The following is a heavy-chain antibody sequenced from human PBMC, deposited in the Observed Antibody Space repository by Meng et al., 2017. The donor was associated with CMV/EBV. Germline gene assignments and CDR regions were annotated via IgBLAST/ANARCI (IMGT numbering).Heavy chain of an antibody. CDR2: ISYDGSNK. D-gene: IGHD3-22*01. J-gene: IGHJ4*02. Sequence: GGSLRLSCAASGFTFSSYAMHWVRQAPGKGLEWVAVISYDGSNKYYADSVKGRFTISRDNSKNTLYLQMNSLRAEDTAVYYCTTGRLWGQGTLVTVSS. CDR3: TTGRL. CDR1: GFTFSSYA. V-gene: IGHV3-30*04.